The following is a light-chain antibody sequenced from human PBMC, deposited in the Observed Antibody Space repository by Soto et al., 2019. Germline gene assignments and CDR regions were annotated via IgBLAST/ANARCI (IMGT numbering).Light chain of an antibody. J-gene: IGLJ1*01. CDR3: CSYASSSTRYV. V-gene: IGLV2-23*01. CDR2: EGS. CDR1: SSDVGSYNL. Sequence: QSALTQPASVSGSPGQSITISCTGTSSDVGSYNLVSWYQQHPGKAPKLMIYEGSKRPSGVSNRFSGSKSGNTASLTISGLQAEDESDYPCCSYASSSTRYVFGNGTKVTVL.